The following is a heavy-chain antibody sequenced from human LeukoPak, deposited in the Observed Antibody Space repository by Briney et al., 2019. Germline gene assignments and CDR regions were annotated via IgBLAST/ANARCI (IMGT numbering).Heavy chain of an antibody. J-gene: IGHJ4*02. CDR3: ARDQDDDYYDSSGYYGRLDY. CDR2: INPSGGST. CDR1: GYTLTSYY. V-gene: IGHV1-46*01. Sequence: ASVKVSCKASGYTLTSYYMHWVRQAPGQGLEWMGIINPSGGSTSYAQRFQGRVTMTRDMSTSTVYMELSSLRSEDTAVYYCARDQDDDYYDSSGYYGRLDYWGQGTLVTVSS. D-gene: IGHD3-22*01.